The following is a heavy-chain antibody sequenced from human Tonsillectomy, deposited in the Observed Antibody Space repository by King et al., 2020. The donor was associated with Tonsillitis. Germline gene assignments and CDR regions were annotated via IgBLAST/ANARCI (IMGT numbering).Heavy chain of an antibody. J-gene: IGHJ5*02. D-gene: IGHD5-24*01. CDR2: IYYSGST. Sequence: VQLQESGPGLVKPSETLSLTCTVSGGSISSYYWSWIRQPPGKGLEWIGYIYYSGSTNYNPSLKSRVTISVDTSKNQLSLKLSSVTAADTAVYYCASESGGGDGCTWRGGNWFDPWGQGTLVTVSS. CDR3: ASESGGGDGCTWRGGNWFDP. V-gene: IGHV4-59*01. CDR1: GGSISSYY.